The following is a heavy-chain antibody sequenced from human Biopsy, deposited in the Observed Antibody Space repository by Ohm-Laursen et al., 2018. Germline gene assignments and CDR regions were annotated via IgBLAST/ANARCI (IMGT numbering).Heavy chain of an antibody. D-gene: IGHD4/OR15-4a*01. J-gene: IGHJ2*01. Sequence: SLRLSCAASGFTFRRTGMHWVRQAPGKGLEWVSGISSSGNSTYYAGSVKGRFTISRDNSKNTLYLQLNSLRVDDTAVYYCAKDRRTMRIWYFDLWGRGTLVTVSS. CDR3: AKDRRTMRIWYFDL. CDR2: ISSSGNST. CDR1: GFTFRRTG. V-gene: IGHV3-23*01.